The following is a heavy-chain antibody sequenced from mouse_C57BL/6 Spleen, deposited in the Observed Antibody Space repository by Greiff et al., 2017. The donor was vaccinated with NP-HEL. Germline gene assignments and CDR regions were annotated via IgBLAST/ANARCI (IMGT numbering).Heavy chain of an antibody. CDR3: ARGDWDYFDD. J-gene: IGHJ2*01. Sequence: EVKLVESEGGLVQPGSSMKLSCTASGFTFSDYYMAWVRQVPEKGLEWVANINYDGSSTYYLASLKSRFIISRDNAKNILYLQMSSLKYEDTATYYCARGDWDYFDDWGKGTTLTVSS. V-gene: IGHV5-16*01. CDR1: GFTFSDYY. CDR2: INYDGSST. D-gene: IGHD4-1*01.